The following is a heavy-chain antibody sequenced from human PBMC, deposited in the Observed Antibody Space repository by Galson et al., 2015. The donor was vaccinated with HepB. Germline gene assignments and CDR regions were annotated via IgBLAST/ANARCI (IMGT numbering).Heavy chain of an antibody. J-gene: IGHJ3*02. V-gene: IGHV3-30*18. Sequence: SLRLSCAASGFTFSSYGMHWVRQAPGKGLEWVAVISYDGSNKYYADSVKGRFTISRDNSKNTLYLQMNSLRAEDTAVYYCAKDHCSSTSCMGAFDIWGQGTMVTVSS. CDR2: ISYDGSNK. CDR1: GFTFSSYG. D-gene: IGHD2-2*01. CDR3: AKDHCSSTSCMGAFDI.